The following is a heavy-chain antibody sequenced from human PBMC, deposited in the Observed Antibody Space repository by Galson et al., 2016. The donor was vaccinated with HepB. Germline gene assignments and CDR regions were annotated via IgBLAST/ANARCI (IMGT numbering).Heavy chain of an antibody. CDR3: ARVQQLDYYYYYMDV. CDR2: ISSTSRYT. Sequence: SLRLSCAASGFTFSDYYMTWIRQAPGKGLEWVSYISSTSRYTNYADSLKSRFTNSRDNAKNSLYLQMHSLRAEDTAVYYCARVQQLDYYYYYMDVWGKGTTVTVSS. CDR1: GFTFSDYY. J-gene: IGHJ6*03. V-gene: IGHV3-11*06. D-gene: IGHD6-13*01.